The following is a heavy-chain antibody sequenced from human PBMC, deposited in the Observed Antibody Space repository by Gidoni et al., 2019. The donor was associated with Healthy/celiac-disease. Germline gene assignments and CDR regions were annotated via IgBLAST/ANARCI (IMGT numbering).Heavy chain of an antibody. CDR3: ARDGYGGNSNEVYFDY. CDR2: IYHSGST. V-gene: IGHV4-4*02. D-gene: IGHD2-21*02. CDR1: GGSISSSNW. Sequence: QVQLQESGPGLVKPSGTLSPTCAVSGGSISSSNWWSWVRQPPGKGLEWSGEIYHSGSTNYNPSLKSRGTISVDKSKNQFSLKRSSVTAADTAVYYCARDGYGGNSNEVYFDYWGQGTLVTVSS. J-gene: IGHJ4*02.